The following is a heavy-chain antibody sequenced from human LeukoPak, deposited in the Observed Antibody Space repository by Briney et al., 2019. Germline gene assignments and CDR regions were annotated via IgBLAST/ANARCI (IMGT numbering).Heavy chain of an antibody. CDR3: ARSRDGYNLDY. J-gene: IGHJ4*02. Sequence: PSETLSLTCTVSGVSIGSYYWTWIRQPPGKGLEWIGYIYISGSTNYNPSLKSRVNISVDTSKNQFSLKLSSVTAADTAVYYCARSRDGYNLDYWGQGTLVTVSS. D-gene: IGHD5-24*01. V-gene: IGHV4-59*01. CDR1: GVSIGSYY. CDR2: IYISGST.